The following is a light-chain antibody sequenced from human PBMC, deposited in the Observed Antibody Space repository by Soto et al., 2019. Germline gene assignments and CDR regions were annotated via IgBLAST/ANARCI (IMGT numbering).Light chain of an antibody. V-gene: IGLV2-14*01. CDR3: SSYTSRSTLV. J-gene: IGLJ1*01. CDR2: EVT. Sequence: HSVLTQPASVSGSPGQSITISCTGTSSDVGGYNYVSWYQQHPGKAPKLMIYEVTNRPSGVSNRFSGSKSGNTASLTISGLQAEDEADYYCSSYTSRSTLVFGTGTKVT. CDR1: SSDVGGYNY.